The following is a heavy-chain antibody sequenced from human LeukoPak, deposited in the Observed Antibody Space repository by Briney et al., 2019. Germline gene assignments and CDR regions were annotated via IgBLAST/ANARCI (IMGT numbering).Heavy chain of an antibody. J-gene: IGHJ6*03. V-gene: IGHV3-20*01. CDR2: INWNGGST. CDR1: GFTFSSHA. Sequence: PGRSLRLSCAASGFTFSSHAMDWVRQAPGKGLEWVSGINWNGGSTGYADSVKGRFTISRDNAKNSLYLQMNSLRAEDTALYHCAREGLGGSFYYYYMDVWGKGTTVTVSS. CDR3: AREGLGGSFYYYYMDV. D-gene: IGHD1-26*01.